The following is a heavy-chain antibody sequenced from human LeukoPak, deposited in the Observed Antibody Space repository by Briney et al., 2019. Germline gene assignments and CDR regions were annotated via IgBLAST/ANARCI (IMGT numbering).Heavy chain of an antibody. Sequence: GSLRLSFAASGFTFSSYAMHWVRQAPGKGLEGVAVISYDGSNKYFADSVKGRFTISRDNSKNTLYLQMSSLRAEDTAVYYCARDSKWELQIDYWGQGTLVTVSS. CDR3: ARDSKWELQIDY. J-gene: IGHJ4*02. D-gene: IGHD1-26*01. CDR2: ISYDGSNK. V-gene: IGHV3-30*04. CDR1: GFTFSSYA.